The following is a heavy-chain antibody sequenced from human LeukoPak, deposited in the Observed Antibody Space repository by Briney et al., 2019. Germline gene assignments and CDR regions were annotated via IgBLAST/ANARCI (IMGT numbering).Heavy chain of an antibody. CDR2: ISNNGGST. CDR3: ARTKTSITGILQTNYYHYGMDV. D-gene: IGHD1-20*01. J-gene: IGHJ6*02. Sequence: PGGSLRLSCAASGFTFSTYAMHWVRQAPGKGLEYVSAISNNGGSTYYANSVKGRFSISRDNSKNTLYLQMGSLRAEDMAVYYCARTKTSITGILQTNYYHYGMDVWGQGTTVTVSS. CDR1: GFTFSTYA. V-gene: IGHV3-64*01.